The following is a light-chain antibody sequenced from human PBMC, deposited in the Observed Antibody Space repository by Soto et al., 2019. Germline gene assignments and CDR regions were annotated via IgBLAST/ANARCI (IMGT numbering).Light chain of an antibody. J-gene: IGLJ2*01. CDR3: NSFAGSAHVV. CDR2: DVS. Sequence: QSALAQPPSASGSPGQSVTISCTGTSSDVDAYNYVSWYQQHRGKAPKLIIYDVSQRPSGIPDRLSGSKAGNTASLTVSGLQAEDEAVYYCNSFAGSAHVVVGGGTKVTVL. V-gene: IGLV2-8*01. CDR1: SSDVDAYNY.